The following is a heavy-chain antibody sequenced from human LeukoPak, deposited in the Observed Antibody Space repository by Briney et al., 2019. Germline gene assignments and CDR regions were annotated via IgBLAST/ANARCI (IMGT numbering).Heavy chain of an antibody. V-gene: IGHV3-23*01. CDR2: ITGSGGST. D-gene: IGHD3-10*01. J-gene: IGHJ4*02. CDR3: VRELFDFDY. CDR1: AFTFSSYA. Sequence: GGSLRLSCAASAFTFSSYAMTWVRQAPGKGLEWVSEITGSGGSTYYADSVKGRFTISRDNSRNTLYLQMNSLRAGDTAVYYCVRELFDFDYWGQGTLVTVSS.